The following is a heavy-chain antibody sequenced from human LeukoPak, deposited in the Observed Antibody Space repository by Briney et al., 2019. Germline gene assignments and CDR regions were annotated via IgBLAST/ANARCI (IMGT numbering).Heavy chain of an antibody. Sequence: GGSLRLSCAASGFTFSSYEMNWVRQAPGKGLEWVSYISSSGSTIYYADSVKGRFTISRDNAKNPLYLQVNSLRAEDTAVYYCARDYYDFWSGYYNGYYYGMDVWGQGTTVTVSS. D-gene: IGHD3-3*01. J-gene: IGHJ6*02. CDR1: GFTFSSYE. CDR2: ISSSGSTI. V-gene: IGHV3-48*03. CDR3: ARDYYDFWSGYYNGYYYGMDV.